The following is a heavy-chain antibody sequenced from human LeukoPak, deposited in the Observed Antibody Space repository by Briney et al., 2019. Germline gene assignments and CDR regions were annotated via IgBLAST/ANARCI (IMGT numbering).Heavy chain of an antibody. CDR3: ARDNGVAAHFDY. CDR2: ILTAGKT. J-gene: IGHJ4*02. V-gene: IGHV3-53*01. CDR1: GFTVSSNF. Sequence: GGSLRLSCAASGFTVSSNFMSWVRQAPGKGLEWVSVILTAGKTYYADSVKGRFTISRDNAKTSLYLQMNSLRAEDTAVYYCARDNGVAAHFDYWGQGTLVTVSS. D-gene: IGHD6-19*01.